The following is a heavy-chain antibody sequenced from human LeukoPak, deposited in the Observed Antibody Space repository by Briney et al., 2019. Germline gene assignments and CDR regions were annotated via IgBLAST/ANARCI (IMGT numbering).Heavy chain of an antibody. CDR3: AKDPNYDYVWGGFDY. J-gene: IGHJ4*02. CDR2: ISGSGGST. Sequence: GGSLRLSCAASGFTFSSYATSWVRQAPGKGLEWVSAISGSGGSTYYADSVKGRFTISRDNSKNTLYLQMNSLRAEDTAVYYCAKDPNYDYVWGGFDYWGQGTLVTVSS. CDR1: GFTFSSYA. V-gene: IGHV3-23*01. D-gene: IGHD3-16*01.